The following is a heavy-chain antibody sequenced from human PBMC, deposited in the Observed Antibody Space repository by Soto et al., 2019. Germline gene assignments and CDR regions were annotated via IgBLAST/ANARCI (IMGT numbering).Heavy chain of an antibody. V-gene: IGHV3-33*01. J-gene: IGHJ4*02. CDR2: IWYDGSQK. CDR3: ARYCGGDCPTFAY. CDR1: GFTFSTYG. D-gene: IGHD2-21*02. Sequence: QVQLVESGGGVVQPGRSLRLSCAASGFTFSTYGVHWVRQAPGKGLEWVAVIWYDGSQKYYVDSVKGRFTISRDNSKNTVYLQMNSLRAEDTAVYYCARYCGGDCPTFAYWGQGTLVTVSS.